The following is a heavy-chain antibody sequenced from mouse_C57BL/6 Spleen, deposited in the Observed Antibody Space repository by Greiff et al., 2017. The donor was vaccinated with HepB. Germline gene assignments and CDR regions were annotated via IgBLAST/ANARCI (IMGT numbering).Heavy chain of an antibody. D-gene: IGHD1-1*01. CDR2: INPGSGGT. Sequence: VQLQQSGAELVRPGTSVKVSCKASGYAFTNYLIEWVKQRPGQGLEWIGVINPGSGGTNYNEKFKSKATLTVDKSSSTAYMQLSSLTSEDSAVYYCARDYGSRTGWYFDVWGTGTTVTVSS. CDR3: ARDYGSRTGWYFDV. J-gene: IGHJ1*03. V-gene: IGHV1-54*01. CDR1: GYAFTNYL.